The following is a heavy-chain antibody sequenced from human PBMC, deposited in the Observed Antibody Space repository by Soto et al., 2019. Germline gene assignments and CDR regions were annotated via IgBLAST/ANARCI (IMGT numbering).Heavy chain of an antibody. CDR3: ARQLGETYTPMEH. CDR1: GFSFTSQW. J-gene: IGHJ4*02. D-gene: IGHD5-18*01. CDR2: VYPSDSHT. Sequence: EVQLVQSGAEVKKPGESLKISCKGSGFSFTSQWIAWVRQMPGKGLEWMGTVYPSDSHTRYSPSFQGQVTISADKSISTADLQWSSLNASDTAMYYCARQLGETYTPMEHWGQGTLVTVSS. V-gene: IGHV5-51*01.